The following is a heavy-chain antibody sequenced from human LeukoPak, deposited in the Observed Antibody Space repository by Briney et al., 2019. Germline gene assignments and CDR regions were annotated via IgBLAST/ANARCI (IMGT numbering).Heavy chain of an antibody. Sequence: SETLSLTCTVSGGSISSSSYYWGWIRQPPGKGLEWIGSIYYSGSTYYNPSLKSRVTISVDTSKNQFSLKLSSVTAADTAVYYCARIAAAGFYFDYWGQGTLVTVSS. V-gene: IGHV4-39*01. D-gene: IGHD6-13*01. CDR1: GGSISSSSYY. J-gene: IGHJ4*02. CDR3: ARIAAAGFYFDY. CDR2: IYYSGST.